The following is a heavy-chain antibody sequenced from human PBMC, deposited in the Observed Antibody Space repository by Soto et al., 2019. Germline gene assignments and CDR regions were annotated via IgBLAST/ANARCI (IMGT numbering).Heavy chain of an antibody. CDR3: ARDPGAVAGTSLCG. D-gene: IGHD6-19*01. J-gene: IGHJ4*02. CDR2: IYHSGST. CDR1: GGSISNNTW. V-gene: IGHV4-4*02. Sequence: QVQLQESGPGLVKPSGTLSLTCAVSGGSISNNTWWSWVRQPPGKGLEWIGEIYHSGSTNYNPSLKSRVSISVDKSKNQFSRRLSSVTAADTAVYYCARDPGAVAGTSLCGWGQGTLVTVSS.